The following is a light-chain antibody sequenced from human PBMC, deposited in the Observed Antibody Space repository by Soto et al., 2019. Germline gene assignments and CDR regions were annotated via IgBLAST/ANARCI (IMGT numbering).Light chain of an antibody. J-gene: IGLJ3*02. CDR1: SSDVGGYNF. CDR3: FSYTKSNTRL. Sequence: QSALTQPASVSGAPGQSITISCTGTSSDVGGYNFVSWYQHRPGDAPRLIIYEVSDRPSGISNRFSGSKSGITASLTISGLQAADEADSDCFSYTKSNTRLFGGGTKLTVL. V-gene: IGLV2-14*01. CDR2: EVS.